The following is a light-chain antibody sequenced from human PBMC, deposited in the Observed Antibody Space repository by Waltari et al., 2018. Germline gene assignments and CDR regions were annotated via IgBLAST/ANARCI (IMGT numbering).Light chain of an antibody. CDR2: SLA. J-gene: IGLJ3*02. Sequence: QSVLTQPPSASGTPGRRVTIPCSGTIYNIGINTVNWYQQFPGSAPHHLIFSLAHRPSGIPEPCSASKSGTSASLAINGLQAADEADYYCGAWDDGVKEWVFGGGTKLTVL. CDR3: GAWDDGVKEWV. V-gene: IGLV1-44*01. CDR1: IYNIGINT.